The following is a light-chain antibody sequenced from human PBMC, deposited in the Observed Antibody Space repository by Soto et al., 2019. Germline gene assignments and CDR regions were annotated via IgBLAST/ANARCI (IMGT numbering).Light chain of an antibody. J-gene: IGKJ1*01. CDR2: GSS. CDR1: ETVATN. V-gene: IGKV3-15*01. Sequence: VMTQSPATLSVSPGERATLSCWASETVATNLAWYQQKPGQAPRLLISGSSTRAAGISDRFRGSGSGTEFTLAISSLRSEDSVIYYCQQYFEWPPMTFGQGTKVDI. CDR3: QQYFEWPPMT.